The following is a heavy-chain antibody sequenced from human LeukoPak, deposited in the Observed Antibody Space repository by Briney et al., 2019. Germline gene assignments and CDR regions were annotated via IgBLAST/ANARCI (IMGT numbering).Heavy chain of an antibody. CDR3: AKDRSIAAALYDY. Sequence: GGSLRLSCAASGFTFSSYGMHWVRQAPGKGLEWVAVIWYDGSNKYHADSVKGRFTISRDNSKNTLYLQMNSLRAEDTAVYYCAKDRSIAAALYDYWGQGTLVTVSS. V-gene: IGHV3-33*06. CDR1: GFTFSSYG. CDR2: IWYDGSNK. D-gene: IGHD6-13*01. J-gene: IGHJ4*02.